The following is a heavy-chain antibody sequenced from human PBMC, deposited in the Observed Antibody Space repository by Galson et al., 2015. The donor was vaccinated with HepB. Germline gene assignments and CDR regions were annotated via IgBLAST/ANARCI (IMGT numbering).Heavy chain of an antibody. CDR1: GYTFTSYA. D-gene: IGHD2-15*01. J-gene: IGHJ4*02. V-gene: IGHV1-3*01. CDR3: ARVGVVVAAGTFDY. Sequence: SVKVSCKASGYTFTSYAMHWVRQAPGQRLEWMGWINAGNGNTKYSQKFQGRVTITRDTSASTAYMELSSLRSEDTAVYYCARVGVVVAAGTFDYWGQGTLVTVSS. CDR2: INAGNGNT.